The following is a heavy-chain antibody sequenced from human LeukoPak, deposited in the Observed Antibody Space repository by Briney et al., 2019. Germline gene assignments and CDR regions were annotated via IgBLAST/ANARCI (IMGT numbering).Heavy chain of an antibody. CDR2: VTRSGSTT. J-gene: IGHJ4*02. CDR1: GFTFSNAW. D-gene: IGHD6-19*01. V-gene: IGHV3-23*01. CDR3: AKVKENSDWPHYYFDY. Sequence: PGGSLRLSCAASGFTFSNAWMSWVRQAPGEGLEWVSSVTRSGSTTYYAHSVKGRFTISRDNSKNTLYLLLNSLRAEHTAVYSCAKVKENSDWPHYYFDYWGQGTLVTVSS.